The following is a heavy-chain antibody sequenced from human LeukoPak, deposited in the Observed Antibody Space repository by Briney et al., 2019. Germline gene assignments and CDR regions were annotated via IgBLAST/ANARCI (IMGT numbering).Heavy chain of an antibody. Sequence: ASVKVSCKASGYTFTGYYMHWVRQAPGQGLEWMGRINPNSGGTNYAQKFQGRVTMTRDTSISTAYMELSRLRSDDTAVYYCARCYFELLYHYYYMDVWGKGTTVTVSS. CDR2: INPNSGGT. D-gene: IGHD1-26*01. J-gene: IGHJ6*03. V-gene: IGHV1-2*06. CDR1: GYTFTGYY. CDR3: ARCYFELLYHYYYMDV.